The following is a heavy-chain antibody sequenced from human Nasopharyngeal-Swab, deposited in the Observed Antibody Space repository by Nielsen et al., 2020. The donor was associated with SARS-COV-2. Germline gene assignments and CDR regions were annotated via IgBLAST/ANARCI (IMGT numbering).Heavy chain of an antibody. Sequence: SETLSLTCTVSGYSISSGYYWGWIRQPPGKGLEWIGYISYSGSTNYNPSLTSRVTISVDTSKNQFSLKLSSVTAADTAVYYCARQGKGSYYVMDVWGQGTTVTVSS. CDR2: ISYSGST. J-gene: IGHJ6*02. V-gene: IGHV4-38-2*02. CDR1: GYSISSGYY. CDR3: ARQGKGSYYVMDV.